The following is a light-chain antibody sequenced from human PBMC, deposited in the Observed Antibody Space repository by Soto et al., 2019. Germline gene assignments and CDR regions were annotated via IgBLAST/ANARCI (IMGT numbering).Light chain of an antibody. V-gene: IGKV3-20*01. Sequence: IVLTHSPATLSLSPGERATLSCSSIQSVSSSYLAWYQQKPGQAPRLLIYGASSRATGIPDSFSGSGSGTDFTLTISSLQTEDFANYYCQQTYTTHEITFGQGTRLEIK. CDR3: QQTYTTHEIT. CDR1: QSVSSSY. J-gene: IGKJ5*01. CDR2: GAS.